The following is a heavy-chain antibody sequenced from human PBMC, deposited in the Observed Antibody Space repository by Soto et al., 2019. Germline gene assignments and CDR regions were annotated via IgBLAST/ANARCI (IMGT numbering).Heavy chain of an antibody. D-gene: IGHD3-22*01. J-gene: IGHJ6*02. CDR2: IYPGDSDT. CDR1: GYSFTSYW. CDR3: ARHVYYYDSSGSFGMDV. Sequence: PGESLKISCKGSGYSFTSYWIGWVRQMPGKGLEWMGIIYPGDSDTRYSPSFQGQVTISADKSISTAYLQWSSLKASDTAMYYCARHVYYYDSSGSFGMDVWGQGTTVTVSS. V-gene: IGHV5-51*01.